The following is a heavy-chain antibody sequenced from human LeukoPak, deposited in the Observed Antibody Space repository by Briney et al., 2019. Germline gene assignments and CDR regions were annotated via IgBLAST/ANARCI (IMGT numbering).Heavy chain of an antibody. CDR3: ASQYYYGSGSHHSNP. CDR1: GGTFSSYA. J-gene: IGHJ5*02. V-gene: IGHV1-69*04. Sequence: SVKVSCKASGGTFSSYAISWVRQAPGQGLEWMGRIIPILGIANYAQKFQGRVTITADKSTSTAYMELSSLRSEDTAVYYCASQYYYGSGSHHSNPWGQGTLVTVSS. CDR2: IIPILGIA. D-gene: IGHD3-10*01.